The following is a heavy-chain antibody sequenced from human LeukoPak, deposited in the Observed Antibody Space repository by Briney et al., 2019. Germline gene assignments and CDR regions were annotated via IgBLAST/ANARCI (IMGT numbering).Heavy chain of an antibody. Sequence: PGGSLRLSCAASGFTFSSYSMNWVRQAPGKGLEWVSYISSSSSTIYYADSVKGRFTISRDNAKNSLYLQMNSLRAEDTAVYYCARGGISDIVVVVAATTFDYWGQGTLVTVSS. D-gene: IGHD2-15*01. V-gene: IGHV3-48*01. CDR3: ARGGISDIVVVVAATTFDY. J-gene: IGHJ4*02. CDR1: GFTFSSYS. CDR2: ISSSSSTI.